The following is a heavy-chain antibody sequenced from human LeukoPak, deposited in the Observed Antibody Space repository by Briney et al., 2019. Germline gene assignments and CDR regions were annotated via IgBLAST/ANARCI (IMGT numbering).Heavy chain of an antibody. Sequence: GGSLRLSCAASGFTFSSYAMSWVRQAPGKGLEWVSAISGSGGSTYYADSVKGRFTISRDNSKNTLYLQMNSLRAEDTAVYYCAKAGGGLLRFLEWSINWFDPWGQGTLVTVSS. CDR2: ISGSGGST. D-gene: IGHD3-3*01. CDR3: AKAGGGLLRFLEWSINWFDP. CDR1: GFTFSSYA. J-gene: IGHJ5*02. V-gene: IGHV3-23*01.